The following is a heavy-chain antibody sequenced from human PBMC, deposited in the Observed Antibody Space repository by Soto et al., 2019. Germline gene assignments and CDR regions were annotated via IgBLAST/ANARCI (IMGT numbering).Heavy chain of an antibody. J-gene: IGHJ6*02. V-gene: IGHV1-2*04. Sequence: ASVKVSCKASGYTFTGYYMHWVRQAPGQGLEWMGWINPNSGGTNYAQKFQGWVTITRDTSASTAYMELSSLRSEDTAVYYCARDDYLYYYGMDVWGQGTTVNVSS. CDR2: INPNSGGT. CDR3: ARDDYLYYYGMDV. D-gene: IGHD4-17*01. CDR1: GYTFTGYY.